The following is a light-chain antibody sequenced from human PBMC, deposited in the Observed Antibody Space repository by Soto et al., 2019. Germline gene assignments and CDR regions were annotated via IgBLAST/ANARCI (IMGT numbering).Light chain of an antibody. CDR2: SNI. J-gene: IGLJ2*01. Sequence: QSVLTQPPSVSGAPEQMVTISCTGSSSNIGAGYDVHWYQQLPGTAPKLIIFSNINRPSGVPDRFSGSKSGTSASLAITGLQAEDEANYYCQSYDSSLSGVVFGGGTKLTVL. CDR1: SSNIGAGYD. CDR3: QSYDSSLSGVV. V-gene: IGLV1-40*01.